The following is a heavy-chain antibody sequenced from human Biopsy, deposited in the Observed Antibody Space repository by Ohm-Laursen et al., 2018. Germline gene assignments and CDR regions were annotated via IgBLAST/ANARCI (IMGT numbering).Heavy chain of an antibody. V-gene: IGHV1-8*01. CDR1: GYTFTSYE. J-gene: IGHJ5*02. D-gene: IGHD3-10*01. CDR2: MNPDSGNT. CDR3: ARADPPLFYYGSGSSNWFDP. Sequence: ASVKVSCKTSGYTFTSYEINWVRQATGQGLEWMGWMNPDSGNTGYAQNFQGRVTMTRNTSISTAYMELSSLRSEDTAVYHCARADPPLFYYGSGSSNWFDPWGQGTLVTVSS.